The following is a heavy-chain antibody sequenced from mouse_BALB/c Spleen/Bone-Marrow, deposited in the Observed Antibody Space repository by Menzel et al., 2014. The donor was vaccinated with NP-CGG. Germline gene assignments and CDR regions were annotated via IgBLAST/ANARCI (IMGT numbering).Heavy chain of an antibody. V-gene: IGHV1-63*02. CDR2: IYPKNDDA. CDR3: TRHYGNYDY. CDR1: GYNFTNFW. D-gene: IGHD2-1*01. Sequence: VQLQQSGAELVRPGTSVKMSCKAAGYNFTNFWIGWVKQRPGHGLEWIGDIYPKNDDANYNEKFKGRATPTVDTSSSTAYMQLSGLTSEDSAIYYCTRHYGNYDYWGQGSTLTVSS. J-gene: IGHJ2*01.